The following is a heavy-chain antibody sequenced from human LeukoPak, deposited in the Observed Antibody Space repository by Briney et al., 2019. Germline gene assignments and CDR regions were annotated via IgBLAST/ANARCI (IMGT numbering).Heavy chain of an antibody. CDR3: ARGGSSWYYFDY. D-gene: IGHD6-13*01. CDR2: IYSGGST. J-gene: IGHJ4*02. V-gene: IGHV3-66*01. Sequence: GGSLRLSCAASGFTVSSNYMSWVRQAPGKGLEWVSVIYSGGSTYYADSVKGRFTISRDNSKSTLYLQMNSLRAEDTAVYYCARGGSSWYYFDYWGQGTLVTVSS. CDR1: GFTVSSNY.